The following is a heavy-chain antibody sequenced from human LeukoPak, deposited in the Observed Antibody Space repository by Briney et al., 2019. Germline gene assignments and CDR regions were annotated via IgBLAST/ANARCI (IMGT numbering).Heavy chain of an antibody. J-gene: IGHJ3*02. CDR1: GGSINSGTYY. D-gene: IGHD3-10*01. Sequence: PSQTLSLTCTVSGGSINSGTYYWTWIRQPAGKGLEWIGRIDTSGSTNYNPSLKSRVTISVDTSKNQFSLKLSSVTAADTAVYYCATYMVRGVVMHAFDIWGPGTMVTVSS. V-gene: IGHV4-61*02. CDR2: IDTSGST. CDR3: ATYMVRGVVMHAFDI.